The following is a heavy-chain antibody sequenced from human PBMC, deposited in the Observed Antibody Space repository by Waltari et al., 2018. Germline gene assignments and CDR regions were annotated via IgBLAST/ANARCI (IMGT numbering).Heavy chain of an antibody. J-gene: IGHJ5*02. CDR2: IYPGDSDT. D-gene: IGHD3-22*01. Sequence: EVQLVQSGAEVKKPGESLKIPCKGSGYSFTSYGIGWVRPLPGKGLEWMGIIYPGDSDTRYSPSFQGQVTISADKSISTAYLQWSSLKASDTAMYYCARHEGPYDPSTPRFDPWGQGTLVTVSS. CDR1: GYSFTSYG. CDR3: ARHEGPYDPSTPRFDP. V-gene: IGHV5-51*01.